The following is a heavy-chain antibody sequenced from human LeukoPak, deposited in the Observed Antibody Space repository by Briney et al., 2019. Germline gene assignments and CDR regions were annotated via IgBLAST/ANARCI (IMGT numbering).Heavy chain of an antibody. Sequence: GGSLRLSCAASGFTFSSYRMNWVRQAPGKGLELVPSISSSNAYIYYADSVKGRFTISRDNAKNSLYLQMNSLRAEDTAVYYCARAGGSETYGGEFDYWGQGTLVTVSS. CDR2: ISSSNAYI. J-gene: IGHJ4*02. D-gene: IGHD3-10*01. V-gene: IGHV3-21*01. CDR3: ARAGGSETYGGEFDY. CDR1: GFTFSSYR.